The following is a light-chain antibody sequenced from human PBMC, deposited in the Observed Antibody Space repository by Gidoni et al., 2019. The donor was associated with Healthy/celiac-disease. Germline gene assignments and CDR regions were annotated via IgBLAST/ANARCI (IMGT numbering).Light chain of an antibody. CDR1: QSLSSY. Sequence: DIQMTQSPSSLSASVGDRVTITCRASQSLSSYLNWYQQKPGNAPKLLIYAASSLQSGVPSRFSGSGSGTYFTLTISSLQPEDFATYDCQQSYSTPRTFGQGIKVEIK. CDR2: AAS. V-gene: IGKV1-39*01. J-gene: IGKJ1*01. CDR3: QQSYSTPRT.